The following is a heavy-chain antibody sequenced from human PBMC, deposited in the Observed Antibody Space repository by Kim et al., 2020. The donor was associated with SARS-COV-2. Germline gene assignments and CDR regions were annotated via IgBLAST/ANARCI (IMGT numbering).Heavy chain of an antibody. V-gene: IGHV1-46*01. CDR1: GYTFTNCY. CDR2: INPSAGST. Sequence: ASVKVSCKASGYTFTNCYMHWVRLAPGQGLEWMGIINPSAGSTSYAQKLQGRVTMTRDTSTSTVYMELSSLRSDDTAVYYCATQQSGGRKTPAYWGQGTLVTVSS. D-gene: IGHD3-10*01. CDR3: ATQQSGGRKTPAY. J-gene: IGHJ4*02.